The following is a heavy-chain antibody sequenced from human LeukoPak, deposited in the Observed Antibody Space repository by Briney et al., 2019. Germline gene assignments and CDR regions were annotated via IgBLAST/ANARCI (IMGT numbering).Heavy chain of an antibody. CDR3: ARDQEYGDYASDY. Sequence: HAGRSLRLSCAASGYTFSSYAMHWVRQAPGKGLEWVAVISYDGSNKYYADSVKGRFTISRDNSKNTLYLQMNSLRAEDTAVYYCARDQEYGDYASDYWGQGTLVTVSS. J-gene: IGHJ4*02. CDR1: GYTFSSYA. CDR2: ISYDGSNK. D-gene: IGHD4-17*01. V-gene: IGHV3-30-3*01.